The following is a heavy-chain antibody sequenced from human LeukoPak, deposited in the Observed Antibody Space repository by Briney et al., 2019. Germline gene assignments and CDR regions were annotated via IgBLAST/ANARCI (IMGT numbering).Heavy chain of an antibody. CDR3: ARHRSYCTKGVCYKGSDY. V-gene: IGHV5-51*01. J-gene: IGHJ4*02. CDR1: GYSFTSYW. D-gene: IGHD2-8*01. Sequence: GESLKISCKGSGYSFTSYWIGWVRQMPGKGLEWMGIIYPGDSDTRYSPSFQGQVTISADKSISTAYLQWSSLKASDTAMYYCARHRSYCTKGVCYKGSDYWGQGTLVTVSS. CDR2: IYPGDSDT.